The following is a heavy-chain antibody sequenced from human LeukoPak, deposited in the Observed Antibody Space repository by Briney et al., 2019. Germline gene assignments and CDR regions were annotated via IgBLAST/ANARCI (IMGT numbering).Heavy chain of an antibody. Sequence: GGSLRLSCAASGFTFSSYAMSWVRQAPGKGLEWVSAISGSGGSTYYADSVKGRFTISRDNSKNTLYLQMNSLRAEDTAVYYCAKASFEGYSSGWYGPFYYYGMDVWGQGTTVTVSS. CDR2: ISGSGGST. CDR3: AKASFEGYSSGWYGPFYYYGMDV. J-gene: IGHJ6*02. D-gene: IGHD6-19*01. CDR1: GFTFSSYA. V-gene: IGHV3-23*01.